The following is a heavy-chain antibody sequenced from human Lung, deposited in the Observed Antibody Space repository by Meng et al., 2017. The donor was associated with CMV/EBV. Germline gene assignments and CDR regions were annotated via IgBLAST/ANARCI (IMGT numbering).Heavy chain of an antibody. CDR1: YTLTSYD. Sequence: YTLTSYDINGVRQATGQGLEWMGWMNPNNGNTGYAQKFQGRITMTRNTSIGTAYMELDSLRSEDTAVYYCAKDSARGYYYYYGMDVWGQGTTVTVSS. CDR3: AKDSARGYYYYYGMDV. V-gene: IGHV1-8*01. D-gene: IGHD3-10*01. CDR2: MNPNNGNT. J-gene: IGHJ6*02.